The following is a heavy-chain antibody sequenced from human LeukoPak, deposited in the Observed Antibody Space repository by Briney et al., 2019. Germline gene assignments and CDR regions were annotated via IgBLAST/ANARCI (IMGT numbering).Heavy chain of an antibody. J-gene: IGHJ6*02. V-gene: IGHV4-38-2*02. CDR2: IYYSGST. D-gene: IGHD3-10*01. Sequence: SETLSLTCTVSGYSISSGHYWGWIRQPPGKGLEWIGSIYYSGSTYYNPSLKSRVTISVDTSKNQFSLKLSSVTAADTAVYYCARVGWFGESTLWYYGMDVWGQGTTVTVSS. CDR3: ARVGWFGESTLWYYGMDV. CDR1: GYSISSGHY.